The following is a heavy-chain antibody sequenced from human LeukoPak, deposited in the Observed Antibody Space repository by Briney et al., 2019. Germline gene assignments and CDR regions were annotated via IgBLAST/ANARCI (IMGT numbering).Heavy chain of an antibody. CDR3: ARGIAAPGRDY. CDR2: INSDGSST. J-gene: IGHJ4*02. V-gene: IGHV3-74*01. Sequence: GGSLRLSYAVSGFTFSSYWMHWVRQAPGKGLVWVSRINSDGSSTSYADSVKGRFSISRDNAKNTLYLQMNSLRAEDTAVYYCARGIAAPGRDYWGQGTLVTVSS. D-gene: IGHD6-13*01. CDR1: GFTFSSYW.